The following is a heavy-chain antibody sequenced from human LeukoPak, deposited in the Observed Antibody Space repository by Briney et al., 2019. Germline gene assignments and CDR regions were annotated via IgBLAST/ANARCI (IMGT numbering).Heavy chain of an antibody. CDR1: GYTFTSYD. J-gene: IGHJ5*02. D-gene: IGHD3-3*01. Sequence: ASVKVSCKASGYTFTSYDINWVRQATGQGLEWMGWMNPNSGNTGYAQKFQGRVTMTRNTFISTAYMELSSLRSEDTAVYYCARGPNYDFWSGYSTWGQGTLVTVSS. V-gene: IGHV1-8*01. CDR2: MNPNSGNT. CDR3: ARGPNYDFWSGYST.